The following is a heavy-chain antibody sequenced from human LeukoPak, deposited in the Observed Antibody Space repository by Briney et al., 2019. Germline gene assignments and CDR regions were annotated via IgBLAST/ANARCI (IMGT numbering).Heavy chain of an antibody. CDR3: ARGVYCSSTSCFREVFRYYYYYMDV. V-gene: IGHV3-64*01. Sequence: GGSLRLSCAASGFTFSSYAMHWVRQAPGKGLEYVSAISSNGGSTYYANSVKGRFTISRDNSKNTLYLQMGSLRAEDMAVYYCARGVYCSSTSCFREVFRYYYYYMDVWGKGTTVTGSS. D-gene: IGHD2-2*01. CDR2: ISSNGGST. CDR1: GFTFSSYA. J-gene: IGHJ6*03.